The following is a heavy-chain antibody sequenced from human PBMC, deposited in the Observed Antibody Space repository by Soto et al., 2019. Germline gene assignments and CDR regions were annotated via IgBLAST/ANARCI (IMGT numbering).Heavy chain of an antibody. CDR3: TKRRGAGGHFDY. CDR2: VSIGGST. J-gene: IGHJ4*02. D-gene: IGHD2-15*01. V-gene: IGHV3-23*01. Sequence: DVQLLESGGGLVQPEGSLRLSCAASGFTFSSYAMGWVRQGPGKGLEWVAVVSIGGSTHYADSVRGRFTISRDNSKNTLSLHMNSLTAEDTAVYFCTKRRGAGGHFDYWGQGALFTVSS. CDR1: GFTFSSYA.